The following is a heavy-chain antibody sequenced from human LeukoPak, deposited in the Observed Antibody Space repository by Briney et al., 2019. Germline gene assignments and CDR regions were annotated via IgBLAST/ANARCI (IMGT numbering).Heavy chain of an antibody. CDR1: GGSISSSTYY. CDR2: IYYGGST. Sequence: KPSETLSLTCTVSGGSISSSTYYWGWIRQPPGKGLEWIGSIYYGGSTYYNSSLKSRVTISVDISKNQFSLKVSSVTAADTAVYYCARDAGHQLSRRNYYAMDVWGQGTTVTVSS. CDR3: ARDAGHQLSRRNYYAMDV. J-gene: IGHJ6*02. V-gene: IGHV4-39*07. D-gene: IGHD2-2*01.